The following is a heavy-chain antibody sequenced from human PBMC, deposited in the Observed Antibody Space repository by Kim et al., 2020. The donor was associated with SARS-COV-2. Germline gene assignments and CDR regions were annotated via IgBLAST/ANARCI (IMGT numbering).Heavy chain of an antibody. CDR2: ISWNSGFM. V-gene: IGHV3-9*02. J-gene: IGHJ6*02. Sequence: GGSLRLSCSASGFISDDYAMHWVRQPPGKDLEWVSGISWNSGFMGYADSVKGRFTISRDNAKNSLYLQMSSLTSEDTAIYYCATGLYQVRYKYYYYALDVWGQGTTVTVSS. CDR1: GFISDDYA. D-gene: IGHD2-2*02. CDR3: ATGLYQVRYKYYYYALDV.